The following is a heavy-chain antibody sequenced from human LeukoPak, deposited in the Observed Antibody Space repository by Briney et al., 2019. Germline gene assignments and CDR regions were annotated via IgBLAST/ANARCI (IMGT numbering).Heavy chain of an antibody. CDR1: GGSISSYY. CDR2: IYYSGSI. D-gene: IGHD4-17*01. J-gene: IGHJ3*02. V-gene: IGHV4-59*08. CDR3: ARQNINDYGDYATAGSAFDI. Sequence: SETLSLTCTVSGGSISSYYWSWIRQPPGKGLEWIGYIYYSGSINYNPSLKSRVTISVDTSKNQFSLKLSSVTAADTAVYYCARQNINDYGDYATAGSAFDIWGQGTMVTVSS.